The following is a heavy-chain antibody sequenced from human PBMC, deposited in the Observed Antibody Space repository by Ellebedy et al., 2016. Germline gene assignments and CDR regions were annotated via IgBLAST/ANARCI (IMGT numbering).Heavy chain of an antibody. CDR1: GGSISSSSYY. D-gene: IGHD6-13*01. CDR2: IYYSGST. V-gene: IGHV4-39*01. Sequence: SETLSLTXTVSGGSISSSSYYWGWIRQPPGKGLEWIGSIYYSGSTYYNPSLKSRVTISVDTSKNQFSLKLSSVTAADTAVYYCARRRGNSSSWLKNYWYFDLWGRGTLVTVSS. J-gene: IGHJ2*01. CDR3: ARRRGNSSSWLKNYWYFDL.